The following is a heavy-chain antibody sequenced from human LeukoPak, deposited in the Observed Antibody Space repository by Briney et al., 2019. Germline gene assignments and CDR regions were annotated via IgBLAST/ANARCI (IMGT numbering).Heavy chain of an antibody. CDR3: ARASAGRTNSNSYYFETTKKDAFDI. J-gene: IGHJ3*02. D-gene: IGHD3-22*01. V-gene: IGHV1-18*01. Sequence: GASVKVSCKASGYTFNNYGITWVRQAPGQGLEWMGWISAYNGDKNYAQKLQGRVTMTTDTSTKTAYMELRSLSSDDTAVYYCARASAGRTNSNSYYFETTKKDAFDIWGQGTMVTVSS. CDR2: ISAYNGDK. CDR1: GYTFNNYG.